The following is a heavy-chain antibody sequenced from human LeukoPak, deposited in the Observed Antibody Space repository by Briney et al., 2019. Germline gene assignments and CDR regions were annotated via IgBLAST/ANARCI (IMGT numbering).Heavy chain of an antibody. J-gene: IGHJ4*02. D-gene: IGHD2-21*02. CDR3: AKDGDFPADYFDY. V-gene: IGHV3-23*01. Sequence: GGTLRLSCAASGFTFSSYGMSWVRQAPGKGLEWVSAISGSGGSTYYADSVKGRFTISRDNSKSTLYLQMNSLRAEDTAVYYCAKDGDFPADYFDYWGQGTLVTVSS. CDR2: ISGSGGST. CDR1: GFTFSSYG.